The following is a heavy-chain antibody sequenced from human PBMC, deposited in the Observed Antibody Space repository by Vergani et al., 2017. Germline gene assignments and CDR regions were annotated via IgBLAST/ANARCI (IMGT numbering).Heavy chain of an antibody. D-gene: IGHD6-19*01. CDR3: TRHGRSGWAGYFQH. V-gene: IGHV4-39*01. J-gene: IGHJ1*01. CDR2: VYYTGST. Sequence: QLQLQESGPGLVKPSETLSLTCTVSGDSINSSTYYWGWIRQTPEKGLEWIGSVYYTGSTYYNPSLTSRVTMSIDTSKNVFSLRMTSVTAADTAVYYCTRHGRSGWAGYFQHWGQGTLVTASS. CDR1: GDSINSSTYY.